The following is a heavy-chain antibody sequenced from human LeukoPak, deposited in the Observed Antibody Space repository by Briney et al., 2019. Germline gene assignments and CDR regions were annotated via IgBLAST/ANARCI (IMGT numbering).Heavy chain of an antibody. CDR1: GFTFSNYA. D-gene: IGHD3/OR15-3a*01. Sequence: GGSLRLSCAASGFTFSNYALSWVRQAPGKGLEWVSDISGSGGSTYYADSVKGRFTLSRDNFKNTLSLQMNSLRAEDTAVYYCVRDRDWGFDYWGQGTLVTVSS. CDR2: ISGSGGST. J-gene: IGHJ4*02. CDR3: VRDRDWGFDY. V-gene: IGHV3-23*01.